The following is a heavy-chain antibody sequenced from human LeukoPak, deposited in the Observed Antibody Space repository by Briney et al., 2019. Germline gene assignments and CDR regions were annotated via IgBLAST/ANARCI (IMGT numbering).Heavy chain of an antibody. V-gene: IGHV3-9*03. J-gene: IGHJ3*02. CDR2: ISWDSGSI. CDR3: AKDEFVASDFTGAFDI. Sequence: GGSLRLSCAASGFTFDDYAMHWVRQAPGKGLEWVSGISWDSGSIGYADSVKGRFTISRDNAKNSLYLQMNSMRAEDMALYYCAKDEFVASDFTGAFDIWGQGTMVTVSS. CDR1: GFTFDDYA. D-gene: IGHD2-8*02.